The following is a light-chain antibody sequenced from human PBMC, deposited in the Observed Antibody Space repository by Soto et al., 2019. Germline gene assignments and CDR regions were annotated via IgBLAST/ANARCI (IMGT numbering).Light chain of an antibody. CDR1: SGHSTYA. CDR2: LNSDGSH. Sequence: QLVLTQSPSASASLGASVKLTCTLSSGHSTYAIAWYQQQPEKGPRYLMKLNSDGSHSKGDGIPDRFSGSSSGAERYLTISSLQSEDEADYYCQSAGVFGGGTKVTVL. CDR3: QSAGV. V-gene: IGLV4-69*01. J-gene: IGLJ2*01.